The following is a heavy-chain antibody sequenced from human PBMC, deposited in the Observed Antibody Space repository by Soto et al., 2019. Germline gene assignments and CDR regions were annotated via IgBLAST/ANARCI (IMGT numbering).Heavy chain of an antibody. CDR3: ARDLHRGMDV. Sequence: EVQLVESGGGLVKPGGSLRLSCAASGFTFSSYSLNWVRQAPGKGLEWVSSISGSGNYVFYADSAKGRFTISRDNAKNSLYLQMNSPRAEDTAVYYCARDLHRGMDVWGQGTTVTVSS. D-gene: IGHD3-16*02. J-gene: IGHJ6*02. CDR2: ISGSGNYV. CDR1: GFTFSSYS. V-gene: IGHV3-21*01.